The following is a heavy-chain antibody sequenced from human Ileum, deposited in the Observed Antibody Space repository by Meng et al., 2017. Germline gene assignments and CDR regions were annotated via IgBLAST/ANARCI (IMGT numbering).Heavy chain of an antibody. CDR3: WRSPNSGDYHIDI. Sequence: GESLKISCATSGYVFISYWITWVRQMPGKGLEWMGVIHPGDSDTRYNPSFRGQVTISVDKSISTAYLQWSSLKASDTAMYYCWRSPNSGDYHIDIWGQGTLVTVSS. CDR2: IHPGDSDT. D-gene: IGHD3-22*01. V-gene: IGHV5-51*01. CDR1: GYVFISYW. J-gene: IGHJ4*02.